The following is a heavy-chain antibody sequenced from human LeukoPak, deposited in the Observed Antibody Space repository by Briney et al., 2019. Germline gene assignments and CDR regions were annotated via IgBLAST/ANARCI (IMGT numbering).Heavy chain of an antibody. D-gene: IGHD6-13*01. CDR1: GYTFTGYY. J-gene: IGHJ3*02. V-gene: IGHV1-46*01. CDR3: ARDPGKAAAASTWGAFDI. Sequence: ASVKVSCKASGYTFTGYYMHWVRQTPGQGLEWMGIINPSGGSTSYAQKFQGRVTMTRDTSTSTVYMELSSLRSEDTAVYYCARDPGKAAAASTWGAFDIWGQGTMVTVSS. CDR2: INPSGGST.